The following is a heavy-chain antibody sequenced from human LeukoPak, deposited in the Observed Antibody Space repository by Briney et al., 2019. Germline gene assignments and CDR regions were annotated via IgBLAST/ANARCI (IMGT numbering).Heavy chain of an antibody. V-gene: IGHV3-21*01. D-gene: IGHD3-22*01. J-gene: IGHJ4*02. CDR1: GFTFSSYS. CDR2: ISSSSSYI. Sequence: GGSLRLSCAASGFTFSSYSMNCVRQAPGKTLERVSSISSSSSYIYYADSVKGRFTISRDNAKISLYLQMNSLRAEDTAVYYCARESFRPYDSSGDSDYWGQGTLVTVSS. CDR3: ARESFRPYDSSGDSDY.